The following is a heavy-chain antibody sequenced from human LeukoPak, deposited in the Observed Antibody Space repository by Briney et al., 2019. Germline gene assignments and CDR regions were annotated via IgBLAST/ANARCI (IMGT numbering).Heavy chain of an antibody. CDR1: GFIYRDYS. CDR2: MNEYGSEI. D-gene: IGHD2-2*01. Sequence: GGSLRLSCSVSGFIYRDYSMSWVRQAPGKGLEWVAKMNEYGSEIFYVDSVKGRFTISRDNGKNSLYLQMNRLRAEDTAVYYCARPRGCGSSRCNNFDYWGQGTLVTVSS. CDR3: ARPRGCGSSRCNNFDY. J-gene: IGHJ4*02. V-gene: IGHV3-7*01.